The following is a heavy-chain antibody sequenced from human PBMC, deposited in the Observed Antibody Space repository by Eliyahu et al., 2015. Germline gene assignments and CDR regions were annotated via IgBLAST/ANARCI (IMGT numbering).Heavy chain of an antibody. D-gene: IGHD2-15*01. CDR3: ASYCSGGSCTQRGFDP. Sequence: EVQLVESGGGLVQPGGSLRLSCAASGFPFXXYWXSWVXXXPGKGXEWVANIKQDGSEKYYVDSVKGRFTISRDNAKNSLYLQMNSLRAEDTAVYYCASYCSGGSCTQRGFDPWGQGTLVTVSS. J-gene: IGHJ5*02. CDR1: GFPFXXYW. CDR2: IKQDGSEK. V-gene: IGHV3-7*01.